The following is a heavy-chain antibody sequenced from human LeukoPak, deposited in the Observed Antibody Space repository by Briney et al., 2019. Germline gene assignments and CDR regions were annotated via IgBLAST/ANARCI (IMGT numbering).Heavy chain of an antibody. CDR3: TRQDCSGGACSYVDY. J-gene: IGHJ4*02. D-gene: IGHD2-15*01. CDR1: GFTFSSYS. V-gene: IGHV3-21*04. Sequence: GGSLRLSCAASGFTFSSYSMNWVRQAPGKGLEWVASISSSSSYIYYADSVKGRFTISRDNAKNSVYLQMNSLKADDTAVYYCTRQDCSGGACSYVDYWGQGTLVTVSS. CDR2: ISSSSSYI.